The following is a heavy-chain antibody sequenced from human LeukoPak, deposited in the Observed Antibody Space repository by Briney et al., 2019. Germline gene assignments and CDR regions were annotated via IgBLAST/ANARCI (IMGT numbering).Heavy chain of an antibody. CDR3: AKDRKLLGDY. CDR2: ISYDGSNK. D-gene: IGHD2-21*02. Sequence: SLRLSCAASGFTFCSYGMHWVRQAPGKGLEWVAVISYDGSNKYYADSVKGRFTISRDNSKNTLYLQMNSLRAEDTAVYYCAKDRKLLGDYWGQGTLDTVSS. CDR1: GFTFCSYG. J-gene: IGHJ4*02. V-gene: IGHV3-30*18.